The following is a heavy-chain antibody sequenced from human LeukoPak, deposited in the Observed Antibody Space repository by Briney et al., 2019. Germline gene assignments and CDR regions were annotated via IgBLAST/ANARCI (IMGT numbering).Heavy chain of an antibody. J-gene: IGHJ5*02. CDR3: ARGGTIFWSGYRWFDP. V-gene: IGHV4-34*01. D-gene: IGHD3-3*01. Sequence: SETLSLTCVVYGGSFSGYYWSWIRQPPGKGLEWIGEINHSGSTNYNPSLKSRVTISVDTSKNQFSLKLSSVTAADTAVYYCARGGTIFWSGYRWFDPWGQGTLVTVSS. CDR1: GGSFSGYY. CDR2: INHSGST.